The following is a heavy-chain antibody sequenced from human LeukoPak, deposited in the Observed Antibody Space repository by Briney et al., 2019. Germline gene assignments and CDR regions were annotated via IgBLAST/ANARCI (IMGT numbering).Heavy chain of an antibody. CDR1: GGSISSYY. CDR2: IYYSGST. CDR3: ARGGGRITIFGVAPRWFDP. D-gene: IGHD3-3*01. J-gene: IGHJ5*02. Sequence: SETLSLTCTVSGGSISSYYWSWIRQPPGKGLEWIGYIYYSGSTNYNPSLKSRVTISVDTSKNQFSLKLSSVTAADTAVYYCARGGGRITIFGVAPRWFDPWGQGTLVTVSS. V-gene: IGHV4-59*01.